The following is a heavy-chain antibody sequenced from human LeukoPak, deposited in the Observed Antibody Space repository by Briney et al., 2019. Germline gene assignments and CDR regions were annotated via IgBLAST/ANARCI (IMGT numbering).Heavy chain of an antibody. V-gene: IGHV1-24*01. J-gene: IGHJ4*02. CDR2: FDPEDGET. CDR1: GYTFTSYG. Sequence: GASVKVSCKASGYTFTSYGISWVRQAPGKGLEWMGGFDPEDGETIYAQKFQGRVTMTEDTSTDTAYMELSSLRSEDTAVYYCATGLLWFGEPFDYWGQGTLVTVSS. D-gene: IGHD3-10*01. CDR3: ATGLLWFGEPFDY.